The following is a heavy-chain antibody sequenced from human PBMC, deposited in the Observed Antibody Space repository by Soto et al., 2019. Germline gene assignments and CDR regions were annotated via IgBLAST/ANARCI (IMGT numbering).Heavy chain of an antibody. D-gene: IGHD3-10*01. CDR1: GYTLTELS. J-gene: IGHJ5*02. CDR3: ATDLRFGDYNWFDP. V-gene: IGHV1-24*01. Sequence: VSCKVSGYTLTELSMHWVRQAPGKGLEWMGGFDPEDGETIYAQKFQGRVTMTEDTSTDTAYMELSSLRSEDTAVYYCATDLRFGDYNWFDPWGQGTLVPSPQ. CDR2: FDPEDGET.